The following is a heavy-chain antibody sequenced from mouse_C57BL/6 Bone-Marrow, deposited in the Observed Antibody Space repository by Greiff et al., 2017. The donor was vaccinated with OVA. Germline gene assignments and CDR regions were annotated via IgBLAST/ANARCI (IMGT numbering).Heavy chain of an antibody. CDR3: AREGLLPPLDY. Sequence: EVNVVESGGGLVKPGGSLKLSCAASGFTFSSYAMSWVRQTPEKRLEWVATISDGGSYTYYPDNVKGRFTISRDNAKNNLYLQMSHLKSEDTAMYYCAREGLLPPLDYWGQGTTLTVSS. D-gene: IGHD2-3*01. J-gene: IGHJ2*01. CDR2: ISDGGSYT. V-gene: IGHV5-4*01. CDR1: GFTFSSYA.